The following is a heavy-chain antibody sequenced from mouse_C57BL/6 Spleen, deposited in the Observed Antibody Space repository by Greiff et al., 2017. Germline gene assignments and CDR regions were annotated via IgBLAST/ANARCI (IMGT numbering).Heavy chain of an antibody. CDR2: IDPSDSYT. CDR1: GYTFTSYW. Sequence: QVQLQQPGAELVMPGASVKLSCKASGYTFTSYWMHWVKQRPGQGLEWNGEIDPSDSYTNYNQKCKGKSTLTVDKSSSTAYMQLRSLTSEDSAVYYCSRGGPLYYAMDYWGQGTSVTVSS. J-gene: IGHJ4*01. V-gene: IGHV1-69*01. CDR3: SRGGPLYYAMDY.